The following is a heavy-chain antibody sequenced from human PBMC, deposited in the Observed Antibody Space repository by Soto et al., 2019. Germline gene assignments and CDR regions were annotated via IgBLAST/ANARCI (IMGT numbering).Heavy chain of an antibody. Sequence: ASVKVSCKASGYTFTSYDINWVRQATGQGLEWMGWMNPNSGNTGYAQKFQGRVTMTRNTSISTAYMELSSLRSEDTAVYYCARLFSPDSSTHKGGPYAEYFQQWGQGTLVTVSS. CDR2: MNPNSGNT. V-gene: IGHV1-8*01. CDR3: ARLFSPDSSTHKGGPYAEYFQQ. D-gene: IGHD6-13*01. J-gene: IGHJ1*01. CDR1: GYTFTSYD.